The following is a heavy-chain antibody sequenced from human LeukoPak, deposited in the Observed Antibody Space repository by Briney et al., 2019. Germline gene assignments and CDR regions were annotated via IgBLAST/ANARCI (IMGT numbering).Heavy chain of an antibody. J-gene: IGHJ4*02. CDR3: AKDLGLYHY. CDR1: GFTFSSYW. Sequence: GGSLRLSCAASGFTFSSYWMHWVRQAPGKGLAWVSRINSDGSTTNYADSVKGRFTISRDNSKNTLYLQMNSLRAEDTAVYYCAKDLGLYHYWGQGTLVTVSS. CDR2: INSDGSTT. D-gene: IGHD2-2*02. V-gene: IGHV3-74*01.